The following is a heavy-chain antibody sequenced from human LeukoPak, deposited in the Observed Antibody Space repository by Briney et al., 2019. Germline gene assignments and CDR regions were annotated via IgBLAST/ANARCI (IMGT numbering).Heavy chain of an antibody. CDR3: ARGSDMVVAATGDY. V-gene: IGHV3-48*03. CDR1: GFTFSSYE. J-gene: IGHJ4*02. D-gene: IGHD2-15*01. Sequence: PGGSLRLSCAASGFTFSSYEMNWVRQAPGKGLEWVSYISSSGSTIYYADSVKGRFTISRDNAKNSLYLQMNSLRAEDTAVYYCARGSDMVVAATGDYWGQGTLVTVSS. CDR2: ISSSGSTI.